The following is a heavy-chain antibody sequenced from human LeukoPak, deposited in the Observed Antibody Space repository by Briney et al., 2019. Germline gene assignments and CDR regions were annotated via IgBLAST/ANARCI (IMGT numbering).Heavy chain of an antibody. Sequence: PSETLSLTCTVSGGSISSGGYYWSWIRQPPGKGLEWIGYIYHSGSTNYNPSLKSRVTISVDTSKNQFSLKLSSVTAADTAVYYCARGGIAVAGDVDYWGQGTLVTVSS. CDR1: GGSISSGGYY. CDR2: IYHSGST. CDR3: ARGGIAVAGDVDY. D-gene: IGHD6-19*01. V-gene: IGHV4-61*08. J-gene: IGHJ4*02.